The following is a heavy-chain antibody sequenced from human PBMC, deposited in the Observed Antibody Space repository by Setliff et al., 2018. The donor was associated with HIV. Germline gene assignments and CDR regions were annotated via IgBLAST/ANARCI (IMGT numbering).Heavy chain of an antibody. Sequence: GGSLRLSCAASGFTFTDYAMTWVRQAPGKGLEWVSGISGGGDDTSDADSVKGRFTISRDNAKNSLYLHMNSLRIEDTAVFYCVRGSSGLAVWGKGTTVTV. D-gene: IGHD5-12*01. J-gene: IGHJ6*03. CDR3: VRGSSGLAV. CDR1: GFTFTDYA. V-gene: IGHV3-23*01. CDR2: ISGGGDDT.